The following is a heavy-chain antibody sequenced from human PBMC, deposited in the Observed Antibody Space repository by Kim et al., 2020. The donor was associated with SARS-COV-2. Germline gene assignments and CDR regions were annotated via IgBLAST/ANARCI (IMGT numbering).Heavy chain of an antibody. J-gene: IGHJ6*02. D-gene: IGHD1-26*01. CDR1: GYTFTSYG. V-gene: IGHV1-18*01. Sequence: ASVKVSCKASGYTFTSYGISWVRQAPGQGLEWMGWISAYNGNTNYAQKLQGRVTMTTDTSTSTAYMELRSLRSDDTAVYYCARGIPSLVGAYYYGMDVWGQGTTVTVSS. CDR3: ARGIPSLVGAYYYGMDV. CDR2: ISAYNGNT.